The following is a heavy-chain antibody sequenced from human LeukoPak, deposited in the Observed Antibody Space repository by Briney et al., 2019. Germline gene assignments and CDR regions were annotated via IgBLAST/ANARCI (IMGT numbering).Heavy chain of an antibody. CDR1: GFTFSRSA. J-gene: IGHJ4*02. CDR3: AKDGLYYDGSEHVYYFDS. D-gene: IGHD3-22*01. CDR2: IIYSGGAT. Sequence: GSLRLSCAASGFTFSRSAMTWVRQGPGTGLEFVASIIYSGGATYYADSVKARFTISRDNSKNTLYLQMNSLRAEDTALYYCAKDGLYYDGSEHVYYFDSWGQGTLVTVSS. V-gene: IGHV3-23*01.